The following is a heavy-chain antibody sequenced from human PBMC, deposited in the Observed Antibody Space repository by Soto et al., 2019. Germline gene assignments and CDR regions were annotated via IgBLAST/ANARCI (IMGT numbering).Heavy chain of an antibody. J-gene: IGHJ4*02. CDR1: GFTFSSYS. CDR2: ISSSSSYI. CDR3: AGDRLLDY. V-gene: IGHV3-21*01. Sequence: EVQLVESGGGLVKPGGSLRLSCAASGFTFSSYSMNWVRQAPGKGLEWVSSISSSSSYIYYADSVKGRFTISRHNSKNSLYLQMNSLSAEDSAVYYCAGDRLLDYRCQGPLVTVSS. D-gene: IGHD5-18*01.